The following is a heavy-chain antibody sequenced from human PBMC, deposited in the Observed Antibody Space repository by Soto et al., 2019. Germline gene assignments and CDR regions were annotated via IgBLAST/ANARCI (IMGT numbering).Heavy chain of an antibody. V-gene: IGHV4-34*01. CDR3: ARGGQYYGSGSYYPSYYYYGMDV. CDR2: INHSGST. D-gene: IGHD3-10*01. J-gene: IGHJ6*01. CDR1: GGSFSGYY. Sequence: PSETLSLTCAVYGGSFSGYYWSWIRQPPGKGLEWIGEINHSGSTNYNPSLKSRVTISVDTSKNQFSLKLSSVTAADTAVYYCARGGQYYGSGSYYPSYYYYGMDVWGQGTTVT.